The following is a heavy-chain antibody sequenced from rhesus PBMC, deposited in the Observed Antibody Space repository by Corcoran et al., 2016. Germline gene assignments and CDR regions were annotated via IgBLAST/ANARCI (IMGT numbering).Heavy chain of an antibody. D-gene: IGHD6-43*01. J-gene: IGHJ4*01. CDR3: ARDSSSWAAY. V-gene: IGHV4-122*02. CDR2: ITYSGST. Sequence: QVQLQESGPGLVKPSETLSLTCAVSGYSISSGYYWSWFRQPPGKGLEWIGYITYSGSTSYNPSLKSRVTLSRDTSKTQFSRKLSSVTAADTAVYYCARDSSSWAAYWGQGVLVTVSS. CDR1: GYSISSGYY.